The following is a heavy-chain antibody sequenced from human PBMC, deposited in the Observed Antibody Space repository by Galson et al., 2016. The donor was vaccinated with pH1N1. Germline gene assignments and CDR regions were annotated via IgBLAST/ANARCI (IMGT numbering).Heavy chain of an antibody. CDR1: GAPFSSYA. V-gene: IGHV1-69*13. CDR2: IIGMFGTT. J-gene: IGHJ5*02. Sequence: SVKVSCKASGAPFSSYAISWLRQAPGQGLEWMGGIIGMFGTTHYAQKFQGRLTIIADESTSTAYMELSSLTSDDSAVYYCARGKGSMLPYTWFDPWGQGTLVIVSS. D-gene: IGHD1-1*01. CDR3: ARGKGSMLPYTWFDP.